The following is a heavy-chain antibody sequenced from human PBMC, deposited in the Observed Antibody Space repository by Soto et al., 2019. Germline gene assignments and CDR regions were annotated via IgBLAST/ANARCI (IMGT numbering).Heavy chain of an antibody. D-gene: IGHD6-13*01. Sequence: QVQLQQWGAGLLKPSDTLSLTCAVYGGSFSGYYWSWIRQPPGKGLEWIGEINHSGSTNYNPSLKSRVTIAVDTSKNQFSLTLSSVTAADTAVYYCARVLRAGPFNYGGQGTLVTVSS. V-gene: IGHV4-34*01. CDR1: GGSFSGYY. CDR2: INHSGST. CDR3: ARVLRAGPFNY. J-gene: IGHJ4*02.